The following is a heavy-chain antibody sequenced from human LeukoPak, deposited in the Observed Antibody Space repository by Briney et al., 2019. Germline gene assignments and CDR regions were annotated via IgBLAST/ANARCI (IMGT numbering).Heavy chain of an antibody. CDR3: AKGAWAADGPMGNNFAS. V-gene: IGHV3-30*02. CDR2: IPYDASDK. Sequence: GGSLRLSCVASGFRFSDYGMHWVRQAPGKGLEWVAFIPYDASDKYYADSVKGRFTISRDNSNNTLTLHMNSLRTEDTSIYFCAKGAWAADGPMGNNFASWGQGSLVTVSS. CDR1: GFRFSDYG. D-gene: IGHD6-13*01. J-gene: IGHJ4*02.